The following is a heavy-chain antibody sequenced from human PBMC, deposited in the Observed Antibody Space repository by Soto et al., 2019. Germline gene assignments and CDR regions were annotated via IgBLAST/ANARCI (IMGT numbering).Heavy chain of an antibody. D-gene: IGHD6-19*01. Sequence: SLRLSCAASGFTFSSYSMHWVLQCPGKGLEWVAVISYDGSNKYYADSVKGRFTISRDNSKNTLYLQMNSLRAEDTAVYYCARAIRMGVAGTVDVWGQGTTVTVSS. CDR3: ARAIRMGVAGTVDV. V-gene: IGHV3-30-3*01. CDR1: GFTFSSYS. J-gene: IGHJ6*02. CDR2: ISYDGSNK.